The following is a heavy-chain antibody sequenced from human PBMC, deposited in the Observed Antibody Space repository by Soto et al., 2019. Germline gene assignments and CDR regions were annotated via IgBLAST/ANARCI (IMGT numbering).Heavy chain of an antibody. CDR2: ISGSGGST. CDR1: GFTFSSYA. D-gene: IGHD3-10*01. Sequence: EVQLLESGGGLVQPGGSLRLSCAASGFTFSSYAMSWVRQAPGKGLEWVSAISGSGGSTYYADSVKGRFTISRDNSRNTLYLQMNSLRAEDTAVYYCAKTAGTRGVYYYYYYYMDVWGKGTTVTVSS. V-gene: IGHV3-23*01. CDR3: AKTAGTRGVYYYYYYYMDV. J-gene: IGHJ6*03.